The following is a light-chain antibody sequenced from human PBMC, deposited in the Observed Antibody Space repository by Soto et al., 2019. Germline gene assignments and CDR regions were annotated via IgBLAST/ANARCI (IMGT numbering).Light chain of an antibody. CDR1: QSVNNN. Sequence: ERVMTQSPVTLYVSPGEIATLSCRASQSVNNNYVAWYQQKPGQAPRLLIYGASTRATGIPARFSGSGSGTEFTLTISSLQSEDFAVYYCQQYNNWPTFGQGTRLEIK. V-gene: IGKV3-15*01. CDR2: GAS. J-gene: IGKJ5*01. CDR3: QQYNNWPT.